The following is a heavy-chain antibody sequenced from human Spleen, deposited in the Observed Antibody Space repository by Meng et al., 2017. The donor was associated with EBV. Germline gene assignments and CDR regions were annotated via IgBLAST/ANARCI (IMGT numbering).Heavy chain of an antibody. V-gene: IGHV1-69*01. CDR1: GGTFRSDA. CDR2: LIPMVGAP. Sequence: QVRVLQSGAEVKKPGSSVKVSCRTSGGTFRSDAVSWVRQAPGQGLEWMGGLIPMVGAPHYAQKFQGRVTIIADESTSTHSMELNSLRSEDTAMYYCASESGRGFTPDYWGQGTLVTVSS. J-gene: IGHJ4*02. D-gene: IGHD3-10*01. CDR3: ASESGRGFTPDY.